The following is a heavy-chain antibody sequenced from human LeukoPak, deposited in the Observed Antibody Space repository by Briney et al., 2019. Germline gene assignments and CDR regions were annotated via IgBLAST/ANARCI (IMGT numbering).Heavy chain of an antibody. CDR2: IIPIFGIA. CDR1: GGTFSSYA. V-gene: IGHV1-69*04. J-gene: IGHJ6*02. D-gene: IGHD5-24*01. Sequence: SVNVSCKASGGTFSSYAISWVRQAPGQGLEGMGRIIPIFGIANYAQKFQGRVTITADKSTSTAYMELSSLRSEDTAVYYCARGEMATIRDYYYYGMDVWGQGTTVTVSS. CDR3: ARGEMATIRDYYYYGMDV.